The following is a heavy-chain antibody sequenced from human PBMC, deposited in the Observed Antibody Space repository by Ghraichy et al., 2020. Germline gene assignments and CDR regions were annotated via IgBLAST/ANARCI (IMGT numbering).Heavy chain of an antibody. V-gene: IGHV3-33*01. Sequence: LRLSCAASGFTFSSYGMHWVRQAPGKGLEWGAVIWYDGSNKYYADSVKGGFTISRDNSKNTLYLQMNSLRAEDTAVYYCARDGDIVVVPAAMKWPFDYWGQGTLVTVSS. CDR1: GFTFSSYG. J-gene: IGHJ4*02. D-gene: IGHD2-2*01. CDR2: IWYDGSNK. CDR3: ARDGDIVVVPAAMKWPFDY.